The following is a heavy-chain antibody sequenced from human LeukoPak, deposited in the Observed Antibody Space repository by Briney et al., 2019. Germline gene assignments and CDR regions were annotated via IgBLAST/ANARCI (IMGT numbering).Heavy chain of an antibody. D-gene: IGHD4-17*01. V-gene: IGHV1-18*01. CDR3: ARGPDYGDADF. J-gene: IGHJ4*02. CDR2: ISGYNGDT. Sequence: ASVTVSCKASGYKFMDYGISWVRQAPGQGLEWMGWISGYNGDTDYAQSFQGRVTMTSDTSTSVAYLDLRSLGSGDTAVYYCARGPDYGDADFWGQGTLVTVSS. CDR1: GYKFMDYG.